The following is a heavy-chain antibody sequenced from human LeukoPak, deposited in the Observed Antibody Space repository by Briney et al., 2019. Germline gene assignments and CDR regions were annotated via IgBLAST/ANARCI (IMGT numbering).Heavy chain of an antibody. Sequence: GGSLRLSCAASGFTFSSYHMNWVRQAPGKGLEWVSSISSSSSYIYYADSVKGRFTISRDNSKNTLYLQMNSLRAEDTAVYYCASPPLSGSPDHDAFDIWGQGTMVTVSS. CDR2: ISSSSSYI. D-gene: IGHD1-26*01. CDR3: ASPPLSGSPDHDAFDI. CDR1: GFTFSSYH. J-gene: IGHJ3*02. V-gene: IGHV3-21*01.